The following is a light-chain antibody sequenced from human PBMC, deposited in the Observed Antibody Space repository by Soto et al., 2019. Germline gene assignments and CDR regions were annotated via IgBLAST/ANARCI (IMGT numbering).Light chain of an antibody. CDR1: SSNIGAGYD. V-gene: IGLV1-40*01. Sequence: QSVLTQPPSVPSAPGHRVTISRTGSSSNIGAGYDIHWYQQLPATAPKLPIYGNSNRPSRDPDRFSGSKSGTSASRAITGLQAEDEADYYCQSYDSSLSVFYFFGTGTKVTVL. CDR3: QSYDSSLSVFYF. CDR2: GNS. J-gene: IGLJ1*01.